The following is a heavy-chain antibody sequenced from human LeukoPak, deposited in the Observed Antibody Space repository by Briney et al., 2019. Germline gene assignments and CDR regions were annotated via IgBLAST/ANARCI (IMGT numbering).Heavy chain of an antibody. CDR3: ARDGDGYVDY. D-gene: IGHD5-24*01. J-gene: IGHJ4*02. V-gene: IGHV3-23*01. CDR1: GFTFSNYP. CDR2: ISGSGATI. Sequence: PGGSLRLSCTASGFTFSNYPINFVRQAPGKGLDWVSAISGSGATIYYADSVKGRFTISRDNSKNTLYLQMNSLRAEDTAVYYCARDGDGYVDYWGQGTLVTVSS.